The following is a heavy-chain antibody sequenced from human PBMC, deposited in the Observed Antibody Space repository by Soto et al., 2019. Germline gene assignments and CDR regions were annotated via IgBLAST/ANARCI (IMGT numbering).Heavy chain of an antibody. J-gene: IGHJ4*02. V-gene: IGHV3-33*01. CDR3: ARTPKSSPYYFDY. Sequence: QVQLVESGGGVVQPGRSLRLSCAASGFTFSSYGMHWVRQAPGKGLEWVAVIWYDGSNKYYADSVKGRFTISRDNSKNTLSLRMNSLRAEDTAVYYCARTPKSSPYYFDYWGQGTLVTVSS. CDR1: GFTFSSYG. CDR2: IWYDGSNK.